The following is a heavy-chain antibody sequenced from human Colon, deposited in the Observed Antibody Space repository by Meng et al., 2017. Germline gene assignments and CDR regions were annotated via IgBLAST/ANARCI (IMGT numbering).Heavy chain of an antibody. D-gene: IGHD5-18*01. J-gene: IGHJ4*02. CDR1: GDSVSSNTAA. V-gene: IGHV6-1*01. Sequence: VQLQQSGPGLVTPSQTLSLTCVISGDSVSSNTAAWNWIRQSPSRGLEWLGRTYYRSKWYNEYAVSVKSRMTFNADTSKNQVSLQVNSVTPEDTAVYYCARDHGYSYGLPLDYWGQGILVTVSS. CDR3: ARDHGYSYGLPLDY. CDR2: TYYRSKWYN.